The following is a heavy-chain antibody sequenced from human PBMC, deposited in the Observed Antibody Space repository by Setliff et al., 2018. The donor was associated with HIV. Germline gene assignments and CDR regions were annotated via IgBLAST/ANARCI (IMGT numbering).Heavy chain of an antibody. CDR1: GYSVSSGYY. D-gene: IGHD3-16*01. V-gene: IGHV4-38-2*02. Sequence: SETLSLTCIVSGYSVSSGYYWGWIRQPPGKGLQWIGATYDSETTYYNPSLKSRVTMSVDASRNRFSLKLSSVTAADTAIYYCARHQKVSFMSDHWGQGMLVTVSS. CDR2: TYDSETT. CDR3: ARHQKVSFMSDH. J-gene: IGHJ4*02.